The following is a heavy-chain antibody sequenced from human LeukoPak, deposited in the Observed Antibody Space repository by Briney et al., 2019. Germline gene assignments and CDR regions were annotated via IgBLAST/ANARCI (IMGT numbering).Heavy chain of an antibody. J-gene: IGHJ4*02. D-gene: IGHD3-16*02. V-gene: IGHV4-61*01. CDR1: GFSVTTDSYC. Sequence: SETLSLTCTVSGFSVTTDSYCWGWIRQPPGKGLEWIGYDYCGGNTNYDPSLKRRVTISVDTSKNQFSLKLSSVTAADTAVYYCARGIGVWGSYRYSYWGQGTLVTV. CDR2: DYCGGNT. CDR3: ARGIGVWGSYRYSY.